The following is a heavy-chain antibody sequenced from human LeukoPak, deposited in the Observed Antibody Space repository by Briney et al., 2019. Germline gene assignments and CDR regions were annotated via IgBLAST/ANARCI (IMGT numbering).Heavy chain of an antibody. Sequence: GASVKVSCKASGYTFTGYYIHWVRQAPGQGLEWMGWINPNSGGTNYAQKFQGRVTMTRDTSISTAYMELSRLRSDDTAVYYCARGGIVVVPAAKWFDPWGQGTLVTVSS. D-gene: IGHD2-2*01. J-gene: IGHJ5*02. CDR1: GYTFTGYY. CDR2: INPNSGGT. CDR3: ARGGIVVVPAAKWFDP. V-gene: IGHV1-2*02.